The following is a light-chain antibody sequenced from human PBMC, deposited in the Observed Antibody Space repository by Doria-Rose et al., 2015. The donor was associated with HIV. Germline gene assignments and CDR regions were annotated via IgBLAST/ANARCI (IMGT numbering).Light chain of an antibody. Sequence: DIQVTQSPESLGMSLGERATLNCKSNQSLLYTSKNYLAWYQQKPGQSPKLLTYWASTRQSGVPARFSGSGSGTDFTLTISSLEAEDVAVYYCQQYYDTPSFGPGTTVDIK. CDR3: QQYYDTPS. CDR2: WAS. J-gene: IGKJ3*01. CDR1: QSLLYTSKNY. V-gene: IGKV4-1*01.